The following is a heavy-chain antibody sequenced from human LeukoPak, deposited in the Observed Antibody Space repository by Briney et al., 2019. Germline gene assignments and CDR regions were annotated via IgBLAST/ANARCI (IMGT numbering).Heavy chain of an antibody. CDR1: GYTFTSYA. Sequence: ASVKVSCKASGYTFTSYAMNWVRQAPGQGLEWMGWINPNSGGTNYAQKFQGRVTMTRDTSISTAYMELSRLRSDDTAVYYCARSVDTAMVYYYYYMDVWGKGTTVTISS. V-gene: IGHV1-2*02. J-gene: IGHJ6*03. CDR3: ARSVDTAMVYYYYYMDV. D-gene: IGHD5-18*01. CDR2: INPNSGGT.